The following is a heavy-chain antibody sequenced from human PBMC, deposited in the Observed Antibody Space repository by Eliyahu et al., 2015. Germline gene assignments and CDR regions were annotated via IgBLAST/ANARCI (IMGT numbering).Heavy chain of an antibody. CDR1: GFTFKSYG. CDR3: ATLTYSGSYYSDY. D-gene: IGHD1-26*01. V-gene: IGHV3-30*03. Sequence: QVQLVESGGGVVQPGRSLRLSCAASGFTFKSYGMXWVRQAPGKGLEWVAIISYDGSNKYYADSVKGRFTISRDNSKKTLYLQMNSLRIEDTAVYYCATLTYSGSYYSDYWGQGTLVTVSS. CDR2: ISYDGSNK. J-gene: IGHJ4*02.